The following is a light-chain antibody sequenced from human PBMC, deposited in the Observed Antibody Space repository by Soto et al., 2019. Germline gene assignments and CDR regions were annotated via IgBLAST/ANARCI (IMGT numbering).Light chain of an antibody. CDR1: QSVSSSY. CDR3: QQYGSSPRT. J-gene: IGKJ1*01. V-gene: IGKV3-20*01. Sequence: EIVLTQSPGTLSLSPGERVTLSCRAIQSVSSSYLAGYQQKPGQAPRLLIYGASSRATGIPDRFSGSGSGTDFHLTISRLEPDDFAVYYCQQYGSSPRTFGQGTQVEIK. CDR2: GAS.